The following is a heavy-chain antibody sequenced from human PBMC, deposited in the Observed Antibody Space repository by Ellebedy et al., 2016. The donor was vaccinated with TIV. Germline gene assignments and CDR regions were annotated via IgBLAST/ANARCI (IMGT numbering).Heavy chain of an antibody. CDR2: IWYDGSNK. Sequence: PGGSLRLSCAASGFTFSSYGMHWVRQAPGKGLEWVAVIWYDGSNKYYADSVKGRFPISRDNSKNTLYLQMNSLRAEDTAVYYCARHRAYSSSWYAYYYGMDVWGQGTTVTVSS. CDR1: GFTFSSYG. J-gene: IGHJ6*02. D-gene: IGHD6-13*01. CDR3: ARHRAYSSSWYAYYYGMDV. V-gene: IGHV3-33*01.